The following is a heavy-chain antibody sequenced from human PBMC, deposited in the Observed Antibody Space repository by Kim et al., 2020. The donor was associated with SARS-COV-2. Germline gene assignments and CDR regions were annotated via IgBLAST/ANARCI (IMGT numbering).Heavy chain of an antibody. D-gene: IGHD3-16*01. J-gene: IGHJ5*01. CDR1: GFTFDDYA. CDR2: ISRNSGSI. Sequence: GGSLRLSCAASGFTFDDYAMHWVRQAPGKGLEWVSGISRNSGSIGYADSVKGRFTISRDNAKNSLYLQMNSLRAEDTALYYCAKDIVGGSTGDCCYDS. V-gene: IGHV3-9*01. CDR3: AKDIVGGSTGDCCYDS.